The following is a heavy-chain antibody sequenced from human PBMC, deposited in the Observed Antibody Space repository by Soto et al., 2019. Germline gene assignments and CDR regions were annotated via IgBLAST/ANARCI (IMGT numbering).Heavy chain of an antibody. CDR3: ARAYHLRNPEYFQH. J-gene: IGHJ1*01. CDR2: IIPIFGTA. D-gene: IGHD2-2*01. Sequence: SVKVSCKASGGTFSSYTISWVRQAPGQGLEWMGGIIPIFGTANYAQKFQGRVTITADESTSTAYMELSSLRSEDTAVYYCARAYHLRNPEYFQHWGQGTLVTVSS. V-gene: IGHV1-69*13. CDR1: GGTFSSYT.